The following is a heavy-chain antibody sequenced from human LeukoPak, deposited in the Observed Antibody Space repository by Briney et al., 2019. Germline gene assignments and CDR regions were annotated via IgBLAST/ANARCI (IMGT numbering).Heavy chain of an antibody. V-gene: IGHV3-53*01. Sequence: GGSLRLSCAASGFTASTDHMSWVRQAPGKGLEWVAVSYSGGSRSYAESVKGRFTISRDNSQNTLYLQMNSLRAEDTAVYYCARVWELSFDYWGQGTLVTVSS. J-gene: IGHJ4*02. CDR3: ARVWELSFDY. D-gene: IGHD1-26*01. CDR1: GFTASTDH. CDR2: SYSGGSR.